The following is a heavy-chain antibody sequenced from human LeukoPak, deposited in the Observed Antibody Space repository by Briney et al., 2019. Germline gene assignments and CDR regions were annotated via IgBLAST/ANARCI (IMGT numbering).Heavy chain of an antibody. J-gene: IGHJ4*02. CDR1: GFTFGSYA. D-gene: IGHD3-10*01. V-gene: IGHV3-23*01. Sequence: GGSLRLSCAAPGFTFGSYAMSWVRQAPGKGLEWVSTISVSGGSTNYADSVKGRFTFSRDNSKNTLHLQMNTLRAEDTALYYCAKYGDALGSYYDYWGQGTLVTVSS. CDR2: ISVSGGST. CDR3: AKYGDALGSYYDY.